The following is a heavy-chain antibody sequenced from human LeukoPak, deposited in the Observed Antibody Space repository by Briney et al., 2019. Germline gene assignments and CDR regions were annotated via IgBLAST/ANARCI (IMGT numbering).Heavy chain of an antibody. Sequence: ASVKVSCKASGYTFTGYYIHWVRQAPGQGLEWMGWINPNSGGTNYAQKFQGRVTMTRDTSISTAYMELSRLRSDDTAVYYCAGSMESSSPSSDYWGQGTLVTVSS. CDR1: GYTFTGYY. J-gene: IGHJ4*02. CDR3: AGSMESSSPSSDY. CDR2: INPNSGGT. D-gene: IGHD6-6*01. V-gene: IGHV1-2*02.